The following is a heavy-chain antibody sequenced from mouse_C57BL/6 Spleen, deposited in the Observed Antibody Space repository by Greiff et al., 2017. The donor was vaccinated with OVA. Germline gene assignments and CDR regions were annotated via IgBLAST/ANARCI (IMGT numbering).Heavy chain of an antibody. D-gene: IGHD2-5*01. CDR3: ARFYYSNYYFDY. CDR2: IWRGGST. J-gene: IGHJ2*01. V-gene: IGHV2-5*01. CDR1: GFSLTSYG. Sequence: VQVVESGPGLVQPSQSLSITCTVSGFSLTSYGVHWVRQSPGKGLEWLGVIWRGGSTDYNAAFMSRLSITKDNSKSQVFFKMNSLQADDTAIYYCARFYYSNYYFDYWGQGTTLTVSS.